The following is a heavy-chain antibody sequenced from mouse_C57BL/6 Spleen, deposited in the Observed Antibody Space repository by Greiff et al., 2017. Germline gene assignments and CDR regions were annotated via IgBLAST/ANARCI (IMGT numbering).Heavy chain of an antibody. D-gene: IGHD1-1*01. CDR2: IRSKSNNYAT. Sequence: EVKLVESGGGLVQPKGSLKLSCAASGFSFNTYAMNWVRQAPGKGLEWVARIRSKSNNYATYYADSVKDRFTISRDDSESMLYLQMNNFKAEDPAMYYCVRNYYGSSWPYFDVWGTGTTVTVAS. J-gene: IGHJ1*03. V-gene: IGHV10-1*01. CDR1: GFSFNTYA. CDR3: VRNYYGSSWPYFDV.